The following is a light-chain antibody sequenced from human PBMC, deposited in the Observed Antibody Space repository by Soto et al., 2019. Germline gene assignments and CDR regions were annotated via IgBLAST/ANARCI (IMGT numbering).Light chain of an antibody. J-gene: IGLJ3*02. CDR2: EVT. CDR3: NSYTRDSTWV. CDR1: SSDIGTYDY. Sequence: QSVLTQPASVSGSPGQSIAISCTGTSSDIGTYDYVSWYQQLPDKAPKVLIYEVTYRPSGVSNRFSGSKSGNTASLTISGLQAEDEADYYCNSYTRDSTWVFGGGTKVTVL. V-gene: IGLV2-14*01.